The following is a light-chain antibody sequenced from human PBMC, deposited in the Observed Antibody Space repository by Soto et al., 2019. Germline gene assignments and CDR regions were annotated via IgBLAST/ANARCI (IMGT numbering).Light chain of an antibody. CDR1: ELPKQY. Sequence: SYELTQSPSVSVSPGQTARITCSGDELPKQYAYWYQQKPGQAPVVVMFKDSQRPSGVPERFSGSSSGTTVTLTISGVQAEDEADYYCQSADISGTYVVFGAGTKLTVL. V-gene: IGLV3-25*03. CDR3: QSADISGTYVV. J-gene: IGLJ2*01. CDR2: KDS.